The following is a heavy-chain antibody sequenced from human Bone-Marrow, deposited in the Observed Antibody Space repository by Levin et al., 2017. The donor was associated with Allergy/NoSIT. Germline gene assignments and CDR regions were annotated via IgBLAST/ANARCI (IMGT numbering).Heavy chain of an antibody. V-gene: IGHV1-69*06. CDR1: ADTFSSYV. CDR2: ILPSFGTP. Sequence: SVKVSCKTSADTFSSYVLTWVRQAPGQGLEWMGAILPSFGTPEYAQKFRGRVTITAERSTSTVYIELTRLTFDDTAIYYCARPPRGAGWNGVSVWGQGTTVIVSS. J-gene: IGHJ6*02. CDR3: ARPPRGAGWNGVSV. D-gene: IGHD3-10*01.